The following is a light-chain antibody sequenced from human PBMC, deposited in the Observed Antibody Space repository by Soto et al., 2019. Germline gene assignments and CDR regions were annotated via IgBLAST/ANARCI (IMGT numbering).Light chain of an antibody. V-gene: IGLV2-14*01. J-gene: IGLJ2*01. CDR1: SSDVGGYNY. CDR2: EVS. Sequence: QSALTQPASVSGSPGQSITISCTGTSSDVGGYNYVSWYQQHPGKAPKLMIYEVSNRPSGVSNRFSGSKSGNTASLTISGFQAEDEADYYCSSYTSRVVFGGGTKVTVL. CDR3: SSYTSRVV.